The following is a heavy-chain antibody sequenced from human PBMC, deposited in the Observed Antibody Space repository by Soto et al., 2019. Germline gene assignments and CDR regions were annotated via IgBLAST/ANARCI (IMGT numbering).Heavy chain of an antibody. D-gene: IGHD6-13*01. CDR1: GGTFSSYT. CDR3: ARDFRAAAGTFFVGYYFDY. J-gene: IGHJ4*02. CDR2: IIPILGIA. V-gene: IGHV1-69*04. Sequence: SVKVSCKASGGTFSSYTISWVRQAPGQGLEWMGRIIPILGIANYAQKFQGRVTITADKSTSTAYMELSSLRSEDTAVYYCARDFRAAAGTFFVGYYFDYWGQGTLVTVSS.